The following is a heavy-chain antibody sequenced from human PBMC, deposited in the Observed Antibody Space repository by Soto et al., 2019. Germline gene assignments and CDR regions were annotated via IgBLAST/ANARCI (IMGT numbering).Heavy chain of an antibody. CDR3: ARARFLEWFQDYYYYGMDV. D-gene: IGHD3-3*01. CDR1: GGTFSSYA. CDR2: IIPIFGTA. Sequence: QVQLVQSGAEVKKPGSSVKVSCKASGGTFSSYAISWVRQAPGQGLEWMGGIIPIFGTANYAQKFQGRVTITAYESTSTADMELSSLRSEDTAVYYCARARFLEWFQDYYYYGMDVWCQGTTVTVSS. J-gene: IGHJ6*02. V-gene: IGHV1-69*01.